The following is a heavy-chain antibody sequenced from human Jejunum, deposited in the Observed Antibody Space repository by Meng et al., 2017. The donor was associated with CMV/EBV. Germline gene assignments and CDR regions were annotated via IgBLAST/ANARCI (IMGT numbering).Heavy chain of an antibody. CDR2: VDPEDGET. J-gene: IGHJ2*01. CDR1: GDTFTDYY. Sequence: KLSGDTFTDYYIHWVHQAPGRGLEWMGLVDPEDGETIYAARSQGRVTISADTSTDTIYMELTSLRSEATAVYFCALGLYSTSWFFDLWGRGTLVTVSS. CDR3: ALGLYSTSWFFDL. D-gene: IGHD5-18*01. V-gene: IGHV1-69-2*01.